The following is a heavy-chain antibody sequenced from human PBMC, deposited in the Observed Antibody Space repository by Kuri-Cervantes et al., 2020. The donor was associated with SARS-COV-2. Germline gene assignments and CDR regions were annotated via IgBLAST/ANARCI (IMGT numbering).Heavy chain of an antibody. CDR2: IIPILGIA. D-gene: IGHD6-13*01. CDR1: GGTFSSYA. V-gene: IGHV1-69*04. CDR3: AREYSSSWYARPDYYYGMDV. Sequence: SVKVSCKASGGTFSSYAISWVRQAPGQGLEWMGRIIPILGIANYAQKFQGRVTITADESTSTAYMELSSLRSEDTAVYYCAREYSSSWYARPDYYYGMDVWGQGTTVTVSS. J-gene: IGHJ6*02.